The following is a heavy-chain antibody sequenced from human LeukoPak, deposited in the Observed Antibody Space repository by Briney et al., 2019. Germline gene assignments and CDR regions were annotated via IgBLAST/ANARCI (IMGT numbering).Heavy chain of an antibody. D-gene: IGHD1-26*01. CDR1: GGSISSGGYS. CDR3: ARVLRGDYFDY. CDR2: IYHSGST. V-gene: IGHV4-30-2*01. J-gene: IGHJ4*02. Sequence: SETLSLTCAVSGGSISSGGYSWSWIRQPPGKGLEWLGYIYHSGSTYYNPSFKSRVTISVDRSKNQFSLKLSSVTAAATAGYYCARVLRGDYFDYWGQGTLVTVSS.